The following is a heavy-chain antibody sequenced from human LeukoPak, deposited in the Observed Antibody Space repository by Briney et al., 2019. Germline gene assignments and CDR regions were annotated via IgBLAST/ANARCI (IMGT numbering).Heavy chain of an antibody. CDR3: ARSGIKMVRGVIIKSPYHMDV. CDR1: GFTFSSYW. V-gene: IGHV3-7*01. D-gene: IGHD3-10*01. Sequence: GGSLRLSCAASGFTFSSYWMSWVRQAPGKGLEWVANIKQDGSEKYYEDSVKGRFTISRDNSKNSLSLQMNSLRAEDTAVYYCARSGIKMVRGVIIKSPYHMDVWGKGTTVTVSS. CDR2: IKQDGSEK. J-gene: IGHJ6*03.